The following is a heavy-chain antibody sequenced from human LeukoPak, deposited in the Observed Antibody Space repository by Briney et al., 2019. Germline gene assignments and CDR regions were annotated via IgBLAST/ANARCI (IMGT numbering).Heavy chain of an antibody. V-gene: IGHV1-69*06. CDR3: ARGTIFGVVHVYYYYYMDV. CDR2: IIPIFGTA. Sequence: GASVKVSCKASGYTFTSYAMNWVRQAPGQGLEWMGGIIPIFGTANYAQKFQGRVTITADKSTSTAYMELSSLRSEDTAVYYCARGTIFGVVHVYYYYYMDVWGKGTTVTVSS. CDR1: GYTFTSYA. J-gene: IGHJ6*03. D-gene: IGHD3-3*01.